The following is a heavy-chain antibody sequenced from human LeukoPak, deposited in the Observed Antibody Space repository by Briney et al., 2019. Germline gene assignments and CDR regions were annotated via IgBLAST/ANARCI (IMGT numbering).Heavy chain of an antibody. Sequence: GGSLRLSCAASGFSFSGYAMHWVRRTPGKGLEWVAVISHDEKNKFYAESVKGRFTITRDNSKNTLFLEMNSLRPEDTAFYYCATTFRGVIITRLDYWGQGTLVTVSS. D-gene: IGHD3-10*01. CDR3: ATTFRGVIITRLDY. V-gene: IGHV3-30*04. CDR1: GFSFSGYA. J-gene: IGHJ4*02. CDR2: ISHDEKNK.